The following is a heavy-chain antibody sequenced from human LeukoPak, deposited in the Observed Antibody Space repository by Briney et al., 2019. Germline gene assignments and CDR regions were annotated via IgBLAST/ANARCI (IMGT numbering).Heavy chain of an antibody. CDR2: IYASGST. Sequence: PSEALSLTCTVSGGSISSYYWSWIRQPPGKGLEWIGYIYASGSTNYNPSLKSRVAMSIDTSKNQFSLNLSSVTAADTAGYYCSRPTPYCSNTRRYNRVDPWGQGTPGTGSS. D-gene: IGHD2-2*01. CDR3: SRPTPYCSNTRRYNRVDP. V-gene: IGHV4-4*09. J-gene: IGHJ5*01. CDR1: GGSISSYY.